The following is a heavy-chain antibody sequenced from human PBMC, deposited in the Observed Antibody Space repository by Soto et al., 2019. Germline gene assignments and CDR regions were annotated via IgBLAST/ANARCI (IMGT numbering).Heavy chain of an antibody. CDR3: TRVYYDSSGYWGPTAPFDI. CDR2: IRSKANSYAT. CDR1: GFTFSGSA. V-gene: IGHV3-73*01. J-gene: IGHJ3*02. D-gene: IGHD3-22*01. Sequence: GGSLRLSCAASGFTFSGSAMHWVRQASGKGLEWVGRIRSKANSYATAYAASVKGRFTISRDDSKNTAYLQMNSLKTEDTAVYYCTRVYYDSSGYWGPTAPFDIWGQGTMVTVSS.